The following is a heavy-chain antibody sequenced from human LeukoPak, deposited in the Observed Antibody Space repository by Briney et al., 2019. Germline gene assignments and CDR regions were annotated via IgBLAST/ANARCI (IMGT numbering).Heavy chain of an antibody. D-gene: IGHD3-22*01. Sequence: GRSLRLSCAASGFTFDDYAMHWVRQAPGKGLEWVSGISWNSGSIGYADSVKGRFTISRDNAKNSLYLQMNSLRAEDTALYYCAKDSRYYDSSGYYYALDYWGQGTLVTVSS. V-gene: IGHV3-9*01. CDR2: ISWNSGSI. CDR3: AKDSRYYDSSGYYYALDY. J-gene: IGHJ4*02. CDR1: GFTFDDYA.